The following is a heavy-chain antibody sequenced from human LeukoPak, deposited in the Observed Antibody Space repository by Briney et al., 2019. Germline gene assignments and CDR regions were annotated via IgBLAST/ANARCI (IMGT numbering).Heavy chain of an antibody. CDR2: ISSSSSYI. Sequence: PGGSLRHACAASGFTFSSYSLNWVRQAPRKGLEWVSSISSSSSYIYYADSVKGRFTISRDNAKNSLYLQMNSLRSDDTAVYYCARSRTGTGWGLDYWGQGTLVTVSS. D-gene: IGHD1-14*01. CDR3: ARSRTGTGWGLDY. V-gene: IGHV3-21*04. CDR1: GFTFSSYS. J-gene: IGHJ4*02.